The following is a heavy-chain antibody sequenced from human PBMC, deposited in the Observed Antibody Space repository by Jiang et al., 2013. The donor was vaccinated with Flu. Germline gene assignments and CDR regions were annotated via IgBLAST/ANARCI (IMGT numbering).Heavy chain of an antibody. J-gene: IGHJ4*02. D-gene: IGHD3-22*01. Sequence: NGDSTGYADSVKGRFTISRDNAKNSLYLQMNSLRAEDTALYHCARESSGYFDYWGQGTLVTVSS. CDR3: ARESSGYFDY. CDR2: NGDST. V-gene: IGHV3-20*01.